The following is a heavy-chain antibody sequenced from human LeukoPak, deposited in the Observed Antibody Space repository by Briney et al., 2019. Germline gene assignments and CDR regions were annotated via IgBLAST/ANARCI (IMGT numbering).Heavy chain of an antibody. Sequence: GGSLRLSCAASGFTFSSYAMSWVRQAPGKGLEWVSAISGSGGSTYYADSVKGRFTISRDNSKNTLYLQMNSLRAEDTAVYYCARDQSVMGPTTLDYWGQGTLVTVSS. V-gene: IGHV3-23*01. CDR1: GFTFSSYA. CDR3: ARDQSVMGPTTLDY. J-gene: IGHJ4*02. D-gene: IGHD1-26*01. CDR2: ISGSGGST.